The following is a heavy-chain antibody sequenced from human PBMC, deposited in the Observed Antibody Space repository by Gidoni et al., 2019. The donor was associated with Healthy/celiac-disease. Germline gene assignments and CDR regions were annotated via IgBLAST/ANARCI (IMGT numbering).Heavy chain of an antibody. CDR3: AREGGITGTSAY. J-gene: IGHJ4*02. CDR1: GGSFSGYY. CDR2: INHSGST. V-gene: IGHV4-34*01. Sequence: QVQLQQWGAGLLKPSETLSLTCAVYGGSFSGYYWSWIRQPPGKGLEWIGEINHSGSTNYNPSLKSRVTISVDTSKNQFSLKLSSVTAADTAVYYCAREGGITGTSAYWGQGTLVTVSS. D-gene: IGHD1-7*01.